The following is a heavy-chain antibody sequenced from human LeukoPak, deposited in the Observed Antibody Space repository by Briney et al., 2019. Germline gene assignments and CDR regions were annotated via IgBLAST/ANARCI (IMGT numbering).Heavy chain of an antibody. CDR1: GGSISRGSHY. D-gene: IGHD1-26*01. V-gene: IGHV4-39*02. J-gene: IGHJ4*02. CDR2: IHHSGST. Sequence: PSEALSLTCNVSGGSISRGSHYWGWIRQPPGKGLEWISNIHHSGSTSYNPSLKSRVSISVDTSKNQFSLKMTSVTAADTAVYFCAKGRYLLRNTFFDSWGQGSLVTVSS. CDR3: AKGRYLLRNTFFDS.